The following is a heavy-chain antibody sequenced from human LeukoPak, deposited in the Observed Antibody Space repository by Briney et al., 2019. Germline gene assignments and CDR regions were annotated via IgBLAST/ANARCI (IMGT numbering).Heavy chain of an antibody. CDR2: IIPIFGTA. V-gene: IGHV1-69*13. J-gene: IGHJ4*02. CDR3: ARSPGVGATRYYFDY. D-gene: IGHD1-26*01. CDR1: GGTFSSYA. Sequence: ASVNVSCKASGGTFSSYAISWVRQAPRQGLEWMGGIIPIFGTANYAQKFQGRVTITADESTSTAYMELSSLRSEDTAVYYCARSPGVGATRYYFDYWGQGTLVTVSS.